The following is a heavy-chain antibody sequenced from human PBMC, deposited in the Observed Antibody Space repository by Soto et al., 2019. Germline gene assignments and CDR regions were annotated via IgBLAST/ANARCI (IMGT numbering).Heavy chain of an antibody. D-gene: IGHD6-13*01. CDR2: IIPILGIA. CDR3: ARAYSSSWERFDY. CDR1: GGTFSSYT. V-gene: IGHV1-69*02. J-gene: IGHJ4*02. Sequence: SVKVSCKASGGTFSSYTISWVRQAPGQGLEWMGRIIPILGIANYAQKFQGRVTITADKSTSTAYMELSSLRSEDTAVYYCARAYSSSWERFDYWGQGTLVTVSS.